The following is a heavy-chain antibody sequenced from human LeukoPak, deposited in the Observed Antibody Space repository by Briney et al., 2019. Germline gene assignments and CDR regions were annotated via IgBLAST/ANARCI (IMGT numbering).Heavy chain of an antibody. CDR1: GFTFSSYA. Sequence: GGSLRLSCAVSGFTFSSYAMSWVRQAPGKGLELVSGISGSGDYTYYADSVKGRFTISRDNSKNTLYLQVNSLRAEDTAVYYCAKSKFSCIGNNCYSPDYWGQGTLVTVSS. V-gene: IGHV3-23*01. CDR2: ISGSGDYT. D-gene: IGHD2-15*01. J-gene: IGHJ4*02. CDR3: AKSKFSCIGNNCYSPDY.